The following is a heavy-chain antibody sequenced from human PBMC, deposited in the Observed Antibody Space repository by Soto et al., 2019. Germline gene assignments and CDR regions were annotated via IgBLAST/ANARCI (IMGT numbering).Heavy chain of an antibody. CDR1: GLTFSSYA. Sequence: EVQLLESGGGLVQPGGSLRLSCAASGLTFSSYAMSWVRQAPGKGLEWVSAISGSGGSTYYADSVKGRFTISRDNSKNTLYLQMNSLRAEDTAVYYCASRYCSGGSCYSDYYYGMDVWGQGTTVTVSS. V-gene: IGHV3-23*01. CDR3: ASRYCSGGSCYSDYYYGMDV. D-gene: IGHD2-15*01. CDR2: ISGSGGST. J-gene: IGHJ6*02.